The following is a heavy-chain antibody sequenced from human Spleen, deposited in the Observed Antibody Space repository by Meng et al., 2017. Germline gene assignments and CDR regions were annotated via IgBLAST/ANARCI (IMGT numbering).Heavy chain of an antibody. D-gene: IGHD6-13*01. J-gene: IGHJ4*02. Sequence: QVQLMQSGAAGKKPGASVKVACKASGYTFGIYGIHWVRQAPGQGLEWMGWISTYTGNTNSAQKFQGRITMTSDTDTDTAYMDLRSLRSDDTAVYYCARDEDISAAGKLFGDYWGQGTLVTVSS. V-gene: IGHV1-18*01. CDR1: GYTFGIYG. CDR2: ISTYTGNT. CDR3: ARDEDISAAGKLFGDY.